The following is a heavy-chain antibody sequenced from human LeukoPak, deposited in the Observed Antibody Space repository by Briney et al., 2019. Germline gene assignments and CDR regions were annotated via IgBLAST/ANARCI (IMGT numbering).Heavy chain of an antibody. CDR3: AKTLSAGTNYFDY. J-gene: IGHJ4*02. Sequence: PGGSLRLSCGASGFTFSSYAMSWVRQAPGKGLEWVSAISGSGGSTYYADSVKGRVTISRDNSKNTLYLQMNSLRAEDTAVYYCAKTLSAGTNYFDYWGQGTLVTVSS. V-gene: IGHV3-23*01. CDR1: GFTFSSYA. CDR2: ISGSGGST. D-gene: IGHD6-13*01.